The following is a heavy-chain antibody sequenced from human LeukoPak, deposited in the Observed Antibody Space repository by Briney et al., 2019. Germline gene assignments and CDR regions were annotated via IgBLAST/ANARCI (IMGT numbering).Heavy chain of an antibody. V-gene: IGHV4-59*01. J-gene: IGHJ3*02. Sequence: SETLPLTCSVSGGSISSYYWSWIRRSPGKGLEWIGYIYYSGSTNYNPSLKSRVTISVDTSKNQFSLKLSSMAAADTAIYYCARGGACGGDCFAAADAFDIWGRGTMVTVSS. CDR2: IYYSGST. CDR1: GGSISSYY. D-gene: IGHD2-21*01. CDR3: ARGGACGGDCFAAADAFDI.